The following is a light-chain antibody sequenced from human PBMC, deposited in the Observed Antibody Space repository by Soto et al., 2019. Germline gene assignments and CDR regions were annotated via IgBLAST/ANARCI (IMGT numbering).Light chain of an antibody. CDR3: QQRSSWPIT. Sequence: EIVMTQSPATLSVSPGERATLSCRASQSVSSSYLAWYQQKPGQAPRLLIYGASSRATGIPDRFSGSGSGADFTLTISSLEPEDFAVYYCQQRSSWPITFGQGTRLEI. J-gene: IGKJ5*01. CDR1: QSVSSSY. CDR2: GAS. V-gene: IGKV3D-20*02.